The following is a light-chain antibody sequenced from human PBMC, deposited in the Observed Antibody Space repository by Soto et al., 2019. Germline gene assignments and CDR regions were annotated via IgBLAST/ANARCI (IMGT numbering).Light chain of an antibody. CDR3: SSYAGSNHNWV. V-gene: IGLV2-8*01. CDR1: SSGVGGYNY. Sequence: QSALTQPPSASGSPGQSVTISCTGTSSGVGGYNYVSWYQQHPGKAPKLMIYEVSKRPSGVPDRFSGSKSGNTASLTVSGLQAEDEADYYCSSYAGSNHNWVFGGGTQLTVL. CDR2: EVS. J-gene: IGLJ3*02.